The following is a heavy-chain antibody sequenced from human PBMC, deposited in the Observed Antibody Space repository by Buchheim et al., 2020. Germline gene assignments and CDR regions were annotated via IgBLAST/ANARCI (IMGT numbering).Heavy chain of an antibody. CDR2: IIGSGGST. CDR3: AKSYAGWLLRSGNWFDP. Sequence: EVQLLESGGGLVQPGGSLRHSCAASGFTFSSYAMSWVRQAPGKGLEWVSAIIGSGGSTYYADSVKGRFTISRDNSKNTPHLQMNSLRAEDTAVYYCAKSYAGWLLRSGNWFDPWGQGTL. V-gene: IGHV3-23*01. CDR1: GFTFSSYA. J-gene: IGHJ5*02. D-gene: IGHD3-22*01.